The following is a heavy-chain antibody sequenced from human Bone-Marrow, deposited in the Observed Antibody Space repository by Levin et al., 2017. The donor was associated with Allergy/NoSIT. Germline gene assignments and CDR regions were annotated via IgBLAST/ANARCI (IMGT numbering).Heavy chain of an antibody. Sequence: PGGSLRLSCAASGFTFSSYAMHWVRQAPGKGLEWVAVISYDGSNKYYADSVKGRFTISRDNSKNTLYLQMNSLRAEDTAVYYCARCSSGWLYYFDYWGQGTLVTVSS. CDR1: GFTFSSYA. CDR3: ARCSSGWLYYFDY. D-gene: IGHD6-19*01. J-gene: IGHJ4*02. CDR2: ISYDGSNK. V-gene: IGHV3-30-3*01.